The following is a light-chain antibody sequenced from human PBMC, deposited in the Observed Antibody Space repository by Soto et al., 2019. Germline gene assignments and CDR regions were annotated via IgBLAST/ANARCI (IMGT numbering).Light chain of an antibody. CDR2: GAS. V-gene: IGKV3-20*01. Sequence: EIVLTQSPGTLSLSPGERATLSCRASQSVSSSYLAWYQQKPGQAPRLLIYGASSRATGITDRFSGSGSGTDFTLTISRLEPEDFSVYYCQKNGSSPYTFGQGTKLEIK. J-gene: IGKJ2*01. CDR1: QSVSSSY. CDR3: QKNGSSPYT.